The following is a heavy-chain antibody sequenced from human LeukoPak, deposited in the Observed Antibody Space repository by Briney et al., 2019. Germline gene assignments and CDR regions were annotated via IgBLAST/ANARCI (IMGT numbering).Heavy chain of an antibody. CDR3: AKQGGGSGSTNYFDY. Sequence: PGGSLRLSCAASGFTFSSYAMSWVRQAPGKGLEWVSAISGSGGSTYYADSVMGRFTISRDNSKNTLYLQMNSLRAEDTAVYYCAKQGGGSGSTNYFDYWGQGTLVTVSS. CDR2: ISGSGGST. CDR1: GFTFSSYA. D-gene: IGHD3-10*01. V-gene: IGHV3-23*01. J-gene: IGHJ4*02.